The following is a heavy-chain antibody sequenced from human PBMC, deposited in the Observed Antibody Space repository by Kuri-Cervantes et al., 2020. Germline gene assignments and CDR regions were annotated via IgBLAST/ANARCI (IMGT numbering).Heavy chain of an antibody. CDR1: GGSISSNNYY. CDR3: AMALGAPLGC. CDR2: IKQDGTEK. V-gene: IGHV3-7*01. Sequence: GESLKISCTVSGGSISSNNYYWGWIRQAPGKGLEWVSNIKQDGTEKYYVDSVRGRFTVSRDNAKNSLYLQMNSLRAEDTAVYYCAMALGAPLGCWGQGTLVTVSS. J-gene: IGHJ4*02. D-gene: IGHD4/OR15-4a*01.